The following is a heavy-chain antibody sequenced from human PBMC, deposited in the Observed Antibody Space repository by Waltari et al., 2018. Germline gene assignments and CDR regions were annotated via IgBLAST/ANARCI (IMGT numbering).Heavy chain of an antibody. J-gene: IGHJ4*02. Sequence: QVQLVESGGGVVQPGRSLRLSCAASGFTFSSYAMHWVRQAPGKGLEWVAVISYDGSNKYYAGSVKGRFTISRDNSKNTLYLQMNSLRAEDTAVYYCARPPDYGDSGADYWGQGTLVTVSS. V-gene: IGHV3-30-3*01. D-gene: IGHD4-17*01. CDR1: GFTFSSYA. CDR2: ISYDGSNK. CDR3: ARPPDYGDSGADY.